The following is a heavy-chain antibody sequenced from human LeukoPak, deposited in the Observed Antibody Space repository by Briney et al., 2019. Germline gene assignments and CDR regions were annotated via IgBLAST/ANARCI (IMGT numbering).Heavy chain of an antibody. V-gene: IGHV3-53*01. J-gene: IGHJ4*02. CDR1: GSTVSSNY. CDR3: AGGYSTKSTFDY. D-gene: IGHD5-18*01. Sequence: GGSLRLSCAASGSTVSSNYMSRVRQAPGKGLEWFSVIYSGGSTYYADSVKGRFTISRDNSKNTLYLQMNSLRAEDTAVYYCAGGYSTKSTFDYWGQGTLVTVSS. CDR2: IYSGGST.